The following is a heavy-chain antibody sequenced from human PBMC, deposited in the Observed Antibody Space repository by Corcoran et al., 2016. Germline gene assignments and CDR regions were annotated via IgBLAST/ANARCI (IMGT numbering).Heavy chain of an antibody. CDR1: GYSISSSYY. Sequence: QVQLQESGPGLVKPSETLSLTCTVSGYSISSSYYWGWIRQPPGKGLGWIGSIYHSGSTYYNPSLKSRVTISVDTSKNQFSLKLSSVTAADTAVYYCARESSGWYLSYYYGMDVWGQGTTVTVSS. CDR3: ARESSGWYLSYYYGMDV. CDR2: IYHSGST. V-gene: IGHV4-38-2*02. J-gene: IGHJ6*02. D-gene: IGHD6-19*01.